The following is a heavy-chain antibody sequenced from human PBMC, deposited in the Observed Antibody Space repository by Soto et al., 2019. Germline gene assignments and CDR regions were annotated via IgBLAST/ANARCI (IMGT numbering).Heavy chain of an antibody. CDR3: ARLAEWEYYDGMDV. CDR1: GFTFSVSA. J-gene: IGHJ6*02. CDR2: IRSKADNYAT. V-gene: IGHV3-73*02. Sequence: EVQLVESGGGLVQPGGSLKLSCAVSGFTFSVSAIHWVRQASGKGLEWVGRIRSKADNYATAYGASVKGRFSISRDDSKNTAYLKMNSVNTEDTAVYYCARLAEWEYYDGMDVWGQGTTVSVSS. D-gene: IGHD1-26*01.